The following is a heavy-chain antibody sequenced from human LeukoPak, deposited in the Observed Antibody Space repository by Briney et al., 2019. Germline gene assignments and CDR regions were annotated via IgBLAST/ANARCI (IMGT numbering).Heavy chain of an antibody. V-gene: IGHV5-51*01. Sequence: KGGESLKISCKGSGYSFTSYWIGWVRQMPGKGLEGMGIIYPGDSDTRYSPSFQGQVTISADKSIRTAYLQWSSLKASDTAMYYCARVHGELLGDFDYWGQGTLVTVSS. CDR2: IYPGDSDT. J-gene: IGHJ4*02. D-gene: IGHD1-26*01. CDR3: ARVHGELLGDFDY. CDR1: GYSFTSYW.